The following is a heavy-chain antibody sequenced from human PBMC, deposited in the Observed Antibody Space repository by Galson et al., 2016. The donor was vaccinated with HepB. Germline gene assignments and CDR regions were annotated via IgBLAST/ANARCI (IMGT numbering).Heavy chain of an antibody. J-gene: IGHJ4*02. CDR1: GFTFSAYY. Sequence: SLRLSCAASGFTFSAYYMCWFRQDPRKGLEWVAYISSSGSTIYYADSVKGRFTISRDNAKDSLYLQMNSLSAEDSAVYYCRTNDYWGQGTLVTVSS. CDR3: RTNDY. D-gene: IGHD2-2*01. CDR2: ISSSGSTI. V-gene: IGHV3-11*01.